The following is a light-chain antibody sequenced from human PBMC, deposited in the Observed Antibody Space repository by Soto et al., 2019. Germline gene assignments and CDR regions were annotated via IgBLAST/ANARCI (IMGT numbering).Light chain of an antibody. CDR3: AAWDDSLSGVV. Sequence: QSVLTQPPSASGTPGQRVTISCSGSSSNIGSNYAYWYQQLPGTAPKLLIYRNNQRPSGVPDRISVSKSGTSASLAISGLRSEDEADYHCAAWDDSLSGVVFGGGTQLTVL. V-gene: IGLV1-47*01. CDR2: RNN. CDR1: SSNIGSNY. J-gene: IGLJ2*01.